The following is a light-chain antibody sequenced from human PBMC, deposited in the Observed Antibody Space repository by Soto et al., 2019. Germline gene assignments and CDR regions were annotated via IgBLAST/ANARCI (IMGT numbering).Light chain of an antibody. CDR3: QQYYSTLYT. Sequence: DIVMTQSPDSLAVCLGERATINCKSSQSVLYSSNNKNYLAWYQQKPGQPPKLLIYWASTRESGVPDRFSGSGSGTDFTLTISSLQAEDVAVYYCQQYYSTLYTFGQGTKLEIK. CDR1: QSVLYSSNNKNY. J-gene: IGKJ2*01. CDR2: WAS. V-gene: IGKV4-1*01.